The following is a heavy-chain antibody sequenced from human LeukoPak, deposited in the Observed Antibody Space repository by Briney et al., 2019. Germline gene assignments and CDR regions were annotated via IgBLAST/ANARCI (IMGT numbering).Heavy chain of an antibody. V-gene: IGHV3-53*01. CDR3: TTVTWGASDN. Sequence: PGGSLRLSCAASGFTVSSNYMSWVRQAPGKGLEWVSVIYSGGSTYYADSVKGRFTISRDNSKNTLYLQMNSLTTEDTAIYYCTTVTWGASDNWGQGTLVTVSS. J-gene: IGHJ4*02. CDR2: IYSGGST. CDR1: GFTVSSNY. D-gene: IGHD7-27*01.